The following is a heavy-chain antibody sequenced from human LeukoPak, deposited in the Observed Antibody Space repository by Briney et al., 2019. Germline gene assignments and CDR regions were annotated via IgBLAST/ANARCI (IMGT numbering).Heavy chain of an antibody. Sequence: GASVKVSCKASGYTFTNYGINWVRQAPGQGLEWMGWIIAYNGNTNYAQRLQDRVTMTTDTSTSTAYMELRSLRSDDTAVYYCARLLSDGYSPFDSWGQGTLVTVSS. V-gene: IGHV1-18*01. CDR1: GYTFTNYG. CDR3: ARLLSDGYSPFDS. J-gene: IGHJ4*02. D-gene: IGHD5-24*01. CDR2: IIAYNGNT.